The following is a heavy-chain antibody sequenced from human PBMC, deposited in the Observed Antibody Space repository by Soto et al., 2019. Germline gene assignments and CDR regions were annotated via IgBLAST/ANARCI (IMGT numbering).Heavy chain of an antibody. CDR3: AKDPEWELPIKYYFDY. D-gene: IGHD1-26*01. CDR2: ISGSGGST. Sequence: EVQLLESGGGLVQPGGSLRLSCAASGFTFSSYAMSWVRQAPGKGLEWVPAISGSGGSTYYADSVKGRFTISRDNSKNTLYLQMNSLRAEDTAVYYCAKDPEWELPIKYYFDYWGQGTLVTVSS. V-gene: IGHV3-23*01. CDR1: GFTFSSYA. J-gene: IGHJ4*02.